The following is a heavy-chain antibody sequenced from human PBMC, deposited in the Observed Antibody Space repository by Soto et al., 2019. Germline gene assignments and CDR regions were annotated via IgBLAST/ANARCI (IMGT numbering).Heavy chain of an antibody. CDR1: GGTFSSYS. Sequence: QVQLVQSGAEVKKPGSSVKVSCKASGGTFSSYSINWVRQAPGQGLEWMGEIIPIFGTANYAQKFQGRVTITAAESTSTAYMELSSLRYEDTDVYYCARDGGRHSGGIDYWGQGTLVTVSS. J-gene: IGHJ4*02. V-gene: IGHV1-69*01. CDR3: ARDGGRHSGGIDY. CDR2: IIPIFGTA. D-gene: IGHD1-26*01.